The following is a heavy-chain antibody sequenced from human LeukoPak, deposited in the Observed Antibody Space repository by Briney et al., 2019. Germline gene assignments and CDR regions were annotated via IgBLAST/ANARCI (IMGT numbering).Heavy chain of an antibody. Sequence: PGGSLRLSCAASGFTLSSNYMSWARQARGEGLEWVTVIYSGSGPTYYADSVKGRLTISRDNTKNTLYLQMNSLRAEETAVYYCARDAVTTAYYSNYGTDVWGQGPTFTVSS. D-gene: IGHD4-17*01. CDR1: GFTLSSNY. CDR3: ARDAVTTAYYSNYGTDV. V-gene: IGHV3-66*01. J-gene: IGHJ6*02. CDR2: IYSGSGPT.